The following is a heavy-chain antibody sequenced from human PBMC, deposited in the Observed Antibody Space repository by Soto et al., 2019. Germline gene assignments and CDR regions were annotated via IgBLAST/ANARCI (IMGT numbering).Heavy chain of an antibody. CDR1: GFTFSNYG. J-gene: IGHJ6*02. CDR3: ARDDYYYYYGMDV. V-gene: IGHV3-33*01. CDR2: IWYDGSNK. Sequence: GGSLRLSCAASGFTFSNYGIHWVRQAPGKGLEWVAIIWYDGSNKYYADSVKGRFTISRDNSKNTVYLQMNSLRAEDTAVYYCARDDYYYYYGMDVWGQGTTVTVSS.